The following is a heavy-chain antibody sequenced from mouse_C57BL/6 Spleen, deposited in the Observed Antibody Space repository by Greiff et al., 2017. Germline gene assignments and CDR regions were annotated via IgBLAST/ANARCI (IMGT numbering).Heavy chain of an antibody. CDR1: GYSITSDY. CDR2: ISYSGST. J-gene: IGHJ1*03. CDR3: ARDYSHSAWYFDG. D-gene: IGHD2-12*01. Sequence: EVQGVESGPGLAKPSQTLSLSCSVTGYSITSDYWNWIWKFPGHKLEYMGYISYSGSTYYNPSLKSRISITRDTSKKQYDLQLNSVTTEDTATYYCARDYSHSAWYFDGWGTGTTVTVSS. V-gene: IGHV3-8*01.